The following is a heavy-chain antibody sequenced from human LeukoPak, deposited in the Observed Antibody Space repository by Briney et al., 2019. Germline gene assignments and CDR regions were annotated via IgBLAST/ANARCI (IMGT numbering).Heavy chain of an antibody. CDR3: ARETLQRTNYYYMDV. CDR1: GFTFSSYG. Sequence: GGSLRLSCAASGFTFSSYGMSWVRQAPGKGLEWVSAISGSGGSTFYADSVKGRFTVSRDNSKNTLYLQMNSLRAEDTAVYYCARETLQRTNYYYMDVWGKGTTVTISS. CDR2: ISGSGGST. J-gene: IGHJ6*03. V-gene: IGHV3-23*01. D-gene: IGHD6-25*01.